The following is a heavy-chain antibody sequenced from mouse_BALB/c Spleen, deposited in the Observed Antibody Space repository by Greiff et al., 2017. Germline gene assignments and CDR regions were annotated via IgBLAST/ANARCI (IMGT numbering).Heavy chain of an antibody. D-gene: IGHD1-1*01. J-gene: IGHJ3*01. CDR3: ARLLQRFAY. Sequence: VQLKQSGAELVKPGASVKLSCTASGFNIKDSYMHWVKQRPEQGLEWIGRIDPANGNTKYDPKFQGKATITADTSSNTAYLQLSSLTSEDTAVYYCARLLQRFAYGGQGTLVTVSA. V-gene: IGHV14-3*02. CDR1: GFNIKDSY. CDR2: IDPANGNT.